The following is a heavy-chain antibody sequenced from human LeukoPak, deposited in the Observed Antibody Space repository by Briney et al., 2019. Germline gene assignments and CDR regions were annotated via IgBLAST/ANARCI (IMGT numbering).Heavy chain of an antibody. CDR3: ARHVDTATDYFDY. CDR1: GGSISSSSYY. Sequence: SETLSLTCTVSGGSISSSSYYWGWIRQPPGKGLEWIGSIYYSGSSYYNPSLKSRVTISVHTSKNQFSLKLSSVTAADTAVYYCARHVDTATDYFDYWGQGTLVTVSP. CDR2: IYYSGSS. J-gene: IGHJ4*02. D-gene: IGHD5-18*01. V-gene: IGHV4-39*01.